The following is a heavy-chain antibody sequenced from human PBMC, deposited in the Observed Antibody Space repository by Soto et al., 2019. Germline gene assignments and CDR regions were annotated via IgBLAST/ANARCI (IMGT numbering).Heavy chain of an antibody. Sequence: SETLSPTCTVSGGSISSSSYYWGWIRQPPGKGLEWIGSIYYSGSTYYNPSLKSRVTISVDTSKNQFSLKLSSVTAAATAVYYCACIFSGGYGYGFYCYGMDVWGQGTTVTVSS. J-gene: IGHJ6*02. CDR1: GGSISSSSYY. CDR2: IYYSGST. CDR3: ACIFSGGYGYGFYCYGMDV. D-gene: IGHD5-18*01. V-gene: IGHV4-39*01.